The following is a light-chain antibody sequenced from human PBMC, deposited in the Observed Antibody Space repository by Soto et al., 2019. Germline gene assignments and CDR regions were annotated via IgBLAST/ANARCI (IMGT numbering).Light chain of an antibody. V-gene: IGKV3-15*01. CDR3: QQYDNLPLT. J-gene: IGKJ4*01. Sequence: EIVGAKCQVNLTGSPGERATLSCRACQNLSINLAWYQQKPGQAPRLLIYDASTRATGIPARFSGSGSGTEFTLTISSLQSEDFAIYYCQQYDNLPLTFGGGTKVDI. CDR2: DAS. CDR1: QNLSIN.